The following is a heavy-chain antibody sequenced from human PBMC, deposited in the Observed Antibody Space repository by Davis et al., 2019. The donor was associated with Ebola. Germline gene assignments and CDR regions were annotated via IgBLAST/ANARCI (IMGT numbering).Heavy chain of an antibody. CDR3: ARDPSGDWTYSWNWFDS. J-gene: IGHJ5*01. D-gene: IGHD1-7*01. CDR1: GFTFNSYW. V-gene: IGHV3-7*03. CDR2: IKQDGSEK. Sequence: PGGSLRLSCVTSGFTFNSYWMTWVRQAPGKGLEWVANIKQDGSEKYYVDSVKGRFTISRDNTKNSLYLQMNSLRVDDTAVYYCARDPSGDWTYSWNWFDSWGQGTLVTVSS.